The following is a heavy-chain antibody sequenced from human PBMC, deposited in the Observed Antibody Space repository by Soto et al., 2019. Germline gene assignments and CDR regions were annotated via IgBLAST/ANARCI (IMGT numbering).Heavy chain of an antibody. V-gene: IGHV3-48*02. CDR3: ASRPDYYDSSGYYTSAFDI. D-gene: IGHD3-22*01. Sequence: GGSLRLSCAASGFTFSSYSMNWVRQAPGKGLEWVSYISSSSSTIYYADSVKGRFTISRDNAKNSLYLQMNSLRDEDTAVYYCASRPDYYDSSGYYTSAFDIWGQGTMVTVSS. CDR2: ISSSSSTI. CDR1: GFTFSSYS. J-gene: IGHJ3*02.